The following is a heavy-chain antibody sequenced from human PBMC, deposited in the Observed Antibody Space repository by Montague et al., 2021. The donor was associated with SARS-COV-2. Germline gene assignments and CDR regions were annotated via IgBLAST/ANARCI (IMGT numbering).Heavy chain of an antibody. CDR2: TSSSSSYI. CDR3: ARVGKYDVLRYFDSYYFDY. J-gene: IGHJ4*02. D-gene: IGHD3-9*01. V-gene: IGHV3-21*01. Sequence: SLRLSCAASGFTFSSYSMNWVRQAPGKGLEWVSSTSSSSSYIYYADSVKGRFTISRDNAKNSLYLQMNSLRAEDTAVYYCARVGKYDVLRYFDSYYFDYWGQGTLVTVSS. CDR1: GFTFSSYS.